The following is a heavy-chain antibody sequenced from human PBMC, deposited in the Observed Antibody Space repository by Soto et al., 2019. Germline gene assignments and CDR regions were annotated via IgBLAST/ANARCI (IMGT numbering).Heavy chain of an antibody. CDR3: AKDLSYSSGSYYYYGMDV. Sequence: GGSLRLSCAASGITFSSYAMSWVRQAPGKGLEWVSAISGSGGSTYYADSVKGRFTISRDNSKNTLYLQMNSLRAEDTAVYYCAKDLSYSSGSYYYYGMDVWGQGTTVTVSS. D-gene: IGHD3-10*01. V-gene: IGHV3-23*01. CDR2: ISGSGGST. J-gene: IGHJ6*02. CDR1: GITFSSYA.